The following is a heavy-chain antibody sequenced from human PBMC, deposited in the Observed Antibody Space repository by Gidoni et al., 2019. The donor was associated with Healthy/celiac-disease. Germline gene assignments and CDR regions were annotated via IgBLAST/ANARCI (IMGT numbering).Heavy chain of an antibody. CDR2: ISGSGGST. Sequence: EVQLLESGGGLVQPGGSLRLSCAASGFTFSSYAMSWVRQAPGKGLGWVSAISGSGGSTYYADSVKGRFTISRDNSKNTLYLQMNSLRAEDTAVYYCAKGGGKSKQWLDFDYWGQGTLVTVSS. D-gene: IGHD6-19*01. CDR1: GFTFSSYA. CDR3: AKGGGKSKQWLDFDY. V-gene: IGHV3-23*01. J-gene: IGHJ4*02.